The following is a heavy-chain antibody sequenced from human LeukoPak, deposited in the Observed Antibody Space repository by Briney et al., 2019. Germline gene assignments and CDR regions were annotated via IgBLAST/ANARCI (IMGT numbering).Heavy chain of an antibody. D-gene: IGHD1-26*01. Sequence: SETLSLTCAVYGGSFSGYYWSWIRQPPGKGLEWIGEINHSGSTNYNPSLKSRVTISVDTSKNQFSLKLSSVTAADTAVYYCARDLGGSYYYYYGMDVWGQGTTVTVSS. CDR2: INHSGST. CDR3: ARDLGGSYYYYYGMDV. CDR1: GGSFSGYY. V-gene: IGHV4-34*01. J-gene: IGHJ6*02.